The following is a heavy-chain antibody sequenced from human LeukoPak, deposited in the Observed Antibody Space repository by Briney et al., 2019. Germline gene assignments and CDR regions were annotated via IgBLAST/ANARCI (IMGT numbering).Heavy chain of an antibody. J-gene: IGHJ4*02. CDR2: ISSSSSTI. V-gene: IGHV3-48*01. D-gene: IGHD6-13*01. CDR3: ARALDSSWYPIWFDY. CDR1: GFTFSSYS. Sequence: PGGSLRLSCAASGFTFSSYSMNWVRQAPGKGLEWVSYISSSSSTIYYADSVKGRFTISRDNAKNSLYLQMNSLRAEDTAVYYCARALDSSWYPIWFDYWGQGTLVTVSS.